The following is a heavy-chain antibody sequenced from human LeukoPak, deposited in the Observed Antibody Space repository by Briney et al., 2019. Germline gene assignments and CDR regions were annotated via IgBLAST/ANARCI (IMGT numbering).Heavy chain of an antibody. Sequence: WVRQHPGKGLEWIGYIYYSGSTYYSPSLRSRLSISIDTSKNQFSLNLSSVTAADTAVYYCARAILTASGSVWYFDLWGRGTLVTVSS. D-gene: IGHD3-3*01. J-gene: IGHJ2*01. CDR3: ARAILTASGSVWYFDL. CDR2: IYYSGST. V-gene: IGHV4-31*02.